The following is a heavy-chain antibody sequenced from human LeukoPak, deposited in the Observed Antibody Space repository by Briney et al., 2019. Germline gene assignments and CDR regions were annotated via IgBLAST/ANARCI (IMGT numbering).Heavy chain of an antibody. Sequence: ASEKVSCKASGYTFTSYYMHWVRQAPGQGLEWMGIINPSGGSTSYAQKFQGRVTMTRDMSTSTVYMELSSLRSEDTAVYYCARSPNYYDSSGYYWGGVRPFDYWGQGTLVTVSS. D-gene: IGHD3-22*01. CDR3: ARSPNYYDSSGYYWGGVRPFDY. CDR2: INPSGGST. CDR1: GYTFTSYY. J-gene: IGHJ4*02. V-gene: IGHV1-46*01.